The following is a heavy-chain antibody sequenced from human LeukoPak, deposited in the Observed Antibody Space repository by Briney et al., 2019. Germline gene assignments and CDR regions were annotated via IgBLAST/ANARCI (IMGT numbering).Heavy chain of an antibody. V-gene: IGHV4-30-4*01. CDR1: GGSISSGGYY. J-gene: IGHJ4*02. Sequence: PSQTLSLTCTVSGGSISSGGYYWSWIRQPPGKGLEWIGYIYYSGSTYYNPSLKSRVTISVDTSKNQFSLKLSSVTAADTAVYYCARTYDSSGYSFDCWGQGTLVTVSS. D-gene: IGHD3-22*01. CDR2: IYYSGST. CDR3: ARTYDSSGYSFDC.